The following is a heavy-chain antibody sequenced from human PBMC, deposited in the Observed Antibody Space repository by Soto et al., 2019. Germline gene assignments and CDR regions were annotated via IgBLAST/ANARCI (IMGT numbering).Heavy chain of an antibody. D-gene: IGHD6-6*01. CDR1: GGSFSGYY. J-gene: IGHJ4*02. V-gene: IGHV4-34*01. CDR2: INHSGST. CDR3: ARGDRVWFVGSSRYFDY. Sequence: SETLSLTCAVYGGSFSGYYWSWILQPPWKGLEWIGEINHSGSTNYNPSLKSRVTISVDTSKNQFSLKLSSVTAADTAVYYCARGDRVWFVGSSRYFDYWGQGTLVTVSS.